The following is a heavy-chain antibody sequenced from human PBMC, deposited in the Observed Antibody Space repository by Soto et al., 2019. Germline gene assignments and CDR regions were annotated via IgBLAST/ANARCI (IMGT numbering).Heavy chain of an antibody. CDR3: ARGEQLVHFDS. V-gene: IGHV1-2*04. J-gene: IGHJ4*01. CDR1: RDIVPYYY. CDR2: INPNGGGT. Sequence: KVSCKASRDIVPYYYVHFVRQAPGEGLEWMGRINPNGGGTNYAQKFEGWVTMTTDTSISTAYMELSRLNFDDTAVYYCARGEQLVHFDSWGQGTLVTLSS. D-gene: IGHD6-6*01.